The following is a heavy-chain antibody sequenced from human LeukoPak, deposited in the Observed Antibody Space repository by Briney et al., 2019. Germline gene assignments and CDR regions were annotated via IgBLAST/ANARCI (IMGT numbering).Heavy chain of an antibody. V-gene: IGHV3-11*01. J-gene: IGHJ4*02. D-gene: IGHD3-9*01. CDR2: ISSGGSTI. CDR3: ARVLRYFDWLLYPFDY. Sequence: GGSLRLSCAVSGFTFSDYYMSWIRQAPGKGLEWVSYISSGGSTISHADSVKGRFTISRDNAENSLYLQMNSLRAEDTAVYYCARVLRYFDWLLYPFDYWGQGTLVTVSS. CDR1: GFTFSDYY.